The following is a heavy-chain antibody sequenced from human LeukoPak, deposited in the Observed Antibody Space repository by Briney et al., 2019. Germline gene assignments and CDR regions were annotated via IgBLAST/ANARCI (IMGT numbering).Heavy chain of an antibody. CDR1: GYTFTMYY. CDR2: INPSDGAT. V-gene: IGHV1-46*01. D-gene: IGHD3-16*01. J-gene: IGHJ6*03. CDR3: AREQRGGLCGNLGGLFASYYTYYYMDV. Sequence: ASVKVSCKASGYTFTMYYVHWVRQAPGQGLEWMGMINPSDGATTYAQRFQGRVTMTRDMSSTTVYMGLRSLRSEDTALYFCAREQRGGLCGNLGGLFASYYTYYYMDVWGRGTTVTVSS.